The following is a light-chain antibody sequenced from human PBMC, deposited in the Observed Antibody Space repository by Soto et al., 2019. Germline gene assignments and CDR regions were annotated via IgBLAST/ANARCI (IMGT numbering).Light chain of an antibody. CDR2: GAS. J-gene: IGKJ1*01. CDR1: QSVIND. V-gene: IGKV3-15*01. CDR3: QQYRGWPRT. Sequence: EIVLTQSPATLSVSPGEGVTLSCRASQSVINDLAWYQQKPGQAPRLLVYGASTRATDAPPRFRGSGSGTDFSLTISSLQSEDIATYYCQQYRGWPRTFGQGSRVEIK.